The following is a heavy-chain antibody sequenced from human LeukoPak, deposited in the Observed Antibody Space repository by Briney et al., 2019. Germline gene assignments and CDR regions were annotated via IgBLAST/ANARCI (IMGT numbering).Heavy chain of an antibody. CDR2: ISASGGST. J-gene: IGHJ4*02. CDR3: ARDREYYDILTGYKVSHYFDY. Sequence: GGSLRLSCAASGFTFSSYGMSWVRQAPGKGLEWVSAISASGGSTYYADSVKGRFTISGDNSKNTLFLQMNSLRAEDTAVYYCARDREYYDILTGYKVSHYFDYWGLGTLVTVSS. D-gene: IGHD3-9*01. CDR1: GFTFSSYG. V-gene: IGHV3-23*01.